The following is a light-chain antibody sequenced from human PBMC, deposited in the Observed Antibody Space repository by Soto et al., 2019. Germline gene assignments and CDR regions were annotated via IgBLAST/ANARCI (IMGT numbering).Light chain of an antibody. V-gene: IGKV1-33*01. CDR1: HDIGTY. CDR3: QQFDSVPLT. J-gene: IGKJ4*01. CDR2: DTS. Sequence: DVPMTQSPSSLSASVGDRVTITCQASHDIGTYLNWYQHKPGKAPKLLIFDTSHLATGVPARFSGSGSDTYFTFTITSLQAEDFAAYYCQQFDSVPLTFGGGTHVEI.